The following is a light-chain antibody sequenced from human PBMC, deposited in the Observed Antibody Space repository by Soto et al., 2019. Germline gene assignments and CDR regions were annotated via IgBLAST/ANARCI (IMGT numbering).Light chain of an antibody. CDR1: QSISNR. CDR3: LQHNTYPRT. J-gene: IGKJ1*01. CDR2: DAS. Sequence: IPMSQCPATLSASFGASVPITCRASQSISNRLAWYQRKPGKAPKVLIYDASSLESGVPSRFRGSGSATEFILTISSLQPEDFETYYCLQHNTYPRTFGQGTKVDI. V-gene: IGKV1-5*01.